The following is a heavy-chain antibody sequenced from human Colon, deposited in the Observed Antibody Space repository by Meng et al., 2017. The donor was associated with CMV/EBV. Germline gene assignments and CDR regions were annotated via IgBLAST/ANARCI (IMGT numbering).Heavy chain of an antibody. CDR3: ARSTFHLYFFNY. V-gene: IGHV4-61*05. D-gene: IGHD3-3*02. J-gene: IGHJ4*02. CDR1: DDSISSSNYY. Sequence: SETLSLTCTVSDDSISSSNYYWGWIRQPPGKGLEWIGYIYYSGSTNYNPSLKSRVSISVDASKNQFSLKLTSMTAADTALYYCARSTFHLYFFNYWGQGSLVTVSS. CDR2: IYYSGST.